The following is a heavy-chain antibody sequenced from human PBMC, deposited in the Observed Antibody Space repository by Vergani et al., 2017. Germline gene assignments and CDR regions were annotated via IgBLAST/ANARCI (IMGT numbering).Heavy chain of an antibody. CDR3: ARSRIYYGPGSPDY. V-gene: IGHV4-59*02. CDR1: GASVNSYY. D-gene: IGHD3-10*01. CDR2: VSFRGDT. J-gene: IGHJ4*02. Sequence: QVKLQESGPGLVKPSETLSLTCTVSGASVNSYYWSWIWQPPGKGLEWMGYVSFRGDTLYDPSVKGRMTIALNTSSNQFSLYLTSVTAADTAVYYCARSRIYYGPGSPDYWGQGTLVTVSS.